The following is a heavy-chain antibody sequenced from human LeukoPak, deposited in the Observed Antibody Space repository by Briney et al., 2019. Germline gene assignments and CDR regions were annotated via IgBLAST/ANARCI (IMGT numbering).Heavy chain of an antibody. CDR3: ARASRGSGSYDY. CDR2: IQTSGNT. V-gene: IGHV4-61*02. Sequence: SETLSLTCTVSGGSISSGNYYWNWIRQPAGKGLEWIGRIQTSGNTKYNPSLESRVTISLETSKNQFSLKLSSVTAADTAVYYCARASRGSGSYDYWGQGTLVTVSS. CDR1: GGSISSGNYY. D-gene: IGHD3-10*01. J-gene: IGHJ4*02.